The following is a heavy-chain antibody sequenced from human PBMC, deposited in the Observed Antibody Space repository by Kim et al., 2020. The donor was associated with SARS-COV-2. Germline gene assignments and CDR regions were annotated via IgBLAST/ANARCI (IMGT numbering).Heavy chain of an antibody. Sequence: YYAVSVKGRLTTSRDNAKNSLYLQMNSLRAEDTAVYYCAREEGNGFGMDVWGLGTTVTVSS. V-gene: IGHV3-11*04. CDR3: AREEGNGFGMDV. D-gene: IGHD2-8*01. J-gene: IGHJ6*02.